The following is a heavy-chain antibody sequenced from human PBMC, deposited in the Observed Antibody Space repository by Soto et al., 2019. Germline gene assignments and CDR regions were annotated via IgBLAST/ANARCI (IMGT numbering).Heavy chain of an antibody. CDR1: GGTFSRYS. CDR2: IIPIFGIP. V-gene: IGHV1-69*08. D-gene: IGHD2-2*01. CDR3: AREDRDRETGLVPAAIDGMDV. J-gene: IGHJ6*02. Sequence: QVQLVQSGAEVKKPGSSVKVSCKASGGTFSRYSITWVRQAPGHGLEWIGRIIPIFGIPTYAQKFQGRVTFTADESTSTAYMELSILRSDATAVYYCAREDRDRETGLVPAAIDGMDVWGQGTTVTVSS.